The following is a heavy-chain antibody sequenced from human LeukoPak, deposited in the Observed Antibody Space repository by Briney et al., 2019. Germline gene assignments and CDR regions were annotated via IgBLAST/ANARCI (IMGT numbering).Heavy chain of an antibody. CDR3: VRAADGSNSWLDT. CDR2: ISPTSSYI. V-gene: IGHV3-11*05. D-gene: IGHD3-22*01. J-gene: IGHJ5*02. CDR1: GFTFTDFY. Sequence: GGSLRLSCAASGFTFTDFYRNWLRQAPGKGLKGGSWISPTSSYIYYADSVKDRFTISRDKAKTSLELQMNSLTAEETALYSCVRAADGSNSWLDTWGQGTLVTVSS.